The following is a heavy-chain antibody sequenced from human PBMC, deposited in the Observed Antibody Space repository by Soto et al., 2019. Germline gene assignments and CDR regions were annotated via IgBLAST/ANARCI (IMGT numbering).Heavy chain of an antibody. V-gene: IGHV3-23*01. J-gene: IGHJ4*02. CDR3: AKDREDYFDY. CDR1: GFTFSSYA. Sequence: PGGSLRLSCAASGFTFSSYAMSWVRQAPGKGLKWVSAISGRGDSTYYTDSVKGRFTISRDNSKNTLYLQMNSLRAEDTAVYYCAKDREDYFDYWGQGTLVTVSS. CDR2: ISGRGDST.